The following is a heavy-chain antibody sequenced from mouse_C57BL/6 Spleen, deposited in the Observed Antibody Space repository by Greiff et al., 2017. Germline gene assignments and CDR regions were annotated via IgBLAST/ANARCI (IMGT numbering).Heavy chain of an antibody. CDR3: ARARQLRLREGFAY. J-gene: IGHJ3*01. CDR2: IYPGSGST. CDR1: GYTFTSYW. V-gene: IGHV1-55*01. D-gene: IGHD3-2*02. Sequence: QVQLQQPGAELVKPGASVKMSCKASGYTFTSYWITWVKQRPGQGLEWIGDIYPGSGSTNYNEKFKSKATLTVDTSSSTAYMQLSSLTSEDSAVYYCARARQLRLREGFAYWGQGTLVTVSA.